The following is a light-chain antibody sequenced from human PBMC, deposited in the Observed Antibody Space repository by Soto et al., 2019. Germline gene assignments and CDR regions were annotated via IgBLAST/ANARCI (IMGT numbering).Light chain of an antibody. Sequence: EIVMTQSPATLSVSPGERVTLSCRASQSVGTNLAWYQQKLGQAPRIIMYGKSNRATGIPDRLSGSGSGTDFNLTISRLEAEDFAVYYCQKYDTSPRTFGQGTKVDIK. CDR3: QKYDTSPRT. V-gene: IGKV3-20*01. J-gene: IGKJ2*01. CDR2: GKS. CDR1: QSVGTN.